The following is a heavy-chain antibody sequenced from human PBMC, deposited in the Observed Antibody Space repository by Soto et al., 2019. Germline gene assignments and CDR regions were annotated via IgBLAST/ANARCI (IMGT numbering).Heavy chain of an antibody. V-gene: IGHV1-18*01. CDR1: GYTFTSYG. J-gene: IGHJ4*02. D-gene: IGHD4-17*01. Sequence: ASVKVSCKASGYTFTSYGISWVRQAPGQGLEWMGWISAYNGNTTYEQKLQGRVTMTTDTPTSTAYMELRSLRSDDTAVYYCARWRGVNDYDRLHLDYWGQGTLVTVSS. CDR2: ISAYNGNT. CDR3: ARWRGVNDYDRLHLDY.